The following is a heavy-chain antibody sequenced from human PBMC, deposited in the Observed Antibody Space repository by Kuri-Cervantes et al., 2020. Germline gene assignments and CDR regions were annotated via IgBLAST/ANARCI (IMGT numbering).Heavy chain of an antibody. CDR3: ATGSREPDRVPVDFDI. V-gene: IGHV1-3*01. J-gene: IGHJ3*02. CDR2: ISAYNGNT. CDR1: GYTFTSYA. Sequence: ASVKVSCKASGYTFTSYAMHWVRQAPGQRLEWMGWISAYNGNTNYAQKLQGRVTMTEDTSTDTAHMELSSLRSDDTAVYYCATGSREPDRVPVDFDIWGQGTMVTVSS. D-gene: IGHD1-26*01.